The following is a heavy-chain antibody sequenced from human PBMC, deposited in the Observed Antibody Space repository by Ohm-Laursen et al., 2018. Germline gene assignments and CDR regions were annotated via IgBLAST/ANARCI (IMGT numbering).Heavy chain of an antibody. D-gene: IGHD3-10*01. CDR1: GFTFSGYA. CDR3: AKGRSGGTGHGNWFDP. V-gene: IGHV3-23*01. J-gene: IGHJ5*02. CDR2: VTGSGRTT. Sequence: GSLRLSCAASGFTFSGYAMSWVRQAPGKGPAWVPVVTGSGRTTYYRDSVKGRFTISRDNSKNTLYLQMISLRVEDTAVYYCAKGRSGGTGHGNWFDPWGQGTLVSVSS.